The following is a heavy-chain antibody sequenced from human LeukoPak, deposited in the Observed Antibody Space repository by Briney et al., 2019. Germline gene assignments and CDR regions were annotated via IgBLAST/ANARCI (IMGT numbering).Heavy chain of an antibody. CDR3: ARERANSGSYFDY. CDR2: IKQDGSEK. V-gene: IGHV3-7*01. CDR1: GFTFSSYW. J-gene: IGHJ4*02. Sequence: GGSLRLSCAASGFTFSSYWMSWVRQAPGKGLEWVANIKQDGSEKYYVDSVKGRFTFSRDNAKHSLYLQMNSLRAEDTAVYYCARERANSGSYFDYWGQGTLVTVSS. D-gene: IGHD1-26*01.